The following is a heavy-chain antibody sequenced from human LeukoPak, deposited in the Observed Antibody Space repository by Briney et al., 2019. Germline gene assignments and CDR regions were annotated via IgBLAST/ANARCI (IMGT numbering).Heavy chain of an antibody. CDR1: GFTFSSYW. J-gene: IGHJ4*02. Sequence: SGGSLRLSCAASGFTFSSYWMSWVRQAPGKGLEWVANIKQDGSEKYYVDSVKGRFTISRDNAKNSLCLQMNSLRAEDTAVYYCARDGGYNYGSPYDYWGQGTLVTVSS. V-gene: IGHV3-7*01. D-gene: IGHD3-10*01. CDR2: IKQDGSEK. CDR3: ARDGGYNYGSPYDY.